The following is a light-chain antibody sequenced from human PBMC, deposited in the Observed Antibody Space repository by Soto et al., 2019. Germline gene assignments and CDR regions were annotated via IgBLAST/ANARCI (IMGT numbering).Light chain of an antibody. J-gene: IGKJ1*01. CDR3: QQCYSTSWT. CDR1: QGISNC. V-gene: IGKV1-39*01. CDR2: AAS. Sequence: DIQMTQSPSSLSGSVGDRVTITCRASQGISNCLNWYQQKPGKAPKLLIYAASTLQSGVPSRFSGSGSGTDFTLTISSLQPEHCATYYCQQCYSTSWTFGQGTKVELK.